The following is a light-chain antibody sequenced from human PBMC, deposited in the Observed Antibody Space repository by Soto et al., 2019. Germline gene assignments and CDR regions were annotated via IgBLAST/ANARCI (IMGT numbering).Light chain of an antibody. J-gene: IGLJ3*02. Sequence: QSALTQPASVSGSPGQSITISCTGTSSDVGGYNYVSWYQHHPGKAPKLIIYEVNNRPSGVSNRFSGSKSGNTASLTISGLQAEEEADYYCSSYTTSSTLVFGGGTQLTVL. CDR2: EVN. V-gene: IGLV2-14*01. CDR3: SSYTTSSTLV. CDR1: SSDVGGYNY.